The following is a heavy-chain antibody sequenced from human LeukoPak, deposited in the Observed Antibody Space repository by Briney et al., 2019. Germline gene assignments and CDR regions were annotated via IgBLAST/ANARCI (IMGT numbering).Heavy chain of an antibody. Sequence: SQTLSLTCAISGDSVSSNSAAWNWIRQSPSRGLEWLGRTYYRSKWFNDYAISVKSRIIINADTSKNQFSLQLSSVTAADTAVYYCARGKLGYCSGGSCYFDYWGQGTLVTVSS. V-gene: IGHV6-1*01. D-gene: IGHD2-15*01. J-gene: IGHJ4*02. CDR3: ARGKLGYCSGGSCYFDY. CDR1: GDSVSSNSAA. CDR2: TYYRSKWFN.